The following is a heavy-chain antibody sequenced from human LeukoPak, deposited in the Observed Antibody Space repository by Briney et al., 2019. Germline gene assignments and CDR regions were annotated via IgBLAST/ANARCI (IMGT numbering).Heavy chain of an antibody. CDR2: IYYSGST. D-gene: IGHD4-23*01. J-gene: IGHJ3*02. CDR3: ASENGGAFDI. CDR1: GGSISSSSYY. Sequence: SETLSLTCTVSGGSISSSSYYWGWIRQPPGKGLEWIGSIYYSGSTYYNPSLKSRVTISVDTSKNQFSLKLSSVTAADTAVYYCASENGGAFDIWGQGTMVTVSS. V-gene: IGHV4-39*01.